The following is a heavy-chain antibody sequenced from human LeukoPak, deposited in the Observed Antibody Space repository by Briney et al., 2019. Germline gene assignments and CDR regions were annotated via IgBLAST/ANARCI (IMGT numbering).Heavy chain of an antibody. D-gene: IGHD6-19*01. Sequence: GGSLRLSCAASRFAFSGFWMTWVRQAPGKGLEWVANIKEDGSQKNYVDSVKGRFTISRDNAKNSLYLQMNSLRAEDTAVYYCARDRSSGWYFYWGQGTLVTVSS. J-gene: IGHJ4*02. CDR2: IKEDGSQK. CDR3: ARDRSSGWYFY. V-gene: IGHV3-7*01. CDR1: RFAFSGFW.